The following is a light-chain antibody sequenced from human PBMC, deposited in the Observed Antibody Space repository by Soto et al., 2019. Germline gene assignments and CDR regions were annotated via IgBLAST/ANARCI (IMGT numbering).Light chain of an antibody. CDR1: QSILYSSNNKNY. CDR3: QQYYNAPQT. CDR2: WAS. J-gene: IGKJ1*01. V-gene: IGKV4-1*01. Sequence: DIVMTQSPDSLAVSLGERATINCKSSQSILYSSNNKNYLAWYQQKPGQPPKLLIYWASTRESGVPARFTGSGSRTDFTLTISSLQAEDVAVYYCQQYYNAPQTFAQGTKVEI.